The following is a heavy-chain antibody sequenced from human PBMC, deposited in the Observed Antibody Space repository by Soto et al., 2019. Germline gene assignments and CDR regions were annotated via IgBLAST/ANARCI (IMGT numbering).Heavy chain of an antibody. J-gene: IGHJ4*02. D-gene: IGHD1-26*01. Sequence: SETLSLTCTVSGGSISSYYWSWIRQPPGKGLEWIGYIYYSGSTNYNPSLKSRVTISVDTSKNQFSLKLSSVTAADTAVYYCARGRGATDYWGQGTLVTVSS. CDR2: IYYSGST. CDR1: GGSISSYY. CDR3: ARGRGATDY. V-gene: IGHV4-59*01.